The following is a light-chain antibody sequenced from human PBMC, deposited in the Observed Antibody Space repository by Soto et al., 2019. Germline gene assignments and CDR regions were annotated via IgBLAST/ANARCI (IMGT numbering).Light chain of an antibody. CDR2: AAS. Sequence: DIQMTQSPSSLSASVGDRVTITCRASQSISSYLNWYQQKPGKAPKLLIYAASSLQSGVPSRFSGSGSGTDFTLTISSLQPEDFATYYCQQSYSTPYTVGQGTNLEIK. V-gene: IGKV1-39*01. CDR3: QQSYSTPYT. CDR1: QSISSY. J-gene: IGKJ2*01.